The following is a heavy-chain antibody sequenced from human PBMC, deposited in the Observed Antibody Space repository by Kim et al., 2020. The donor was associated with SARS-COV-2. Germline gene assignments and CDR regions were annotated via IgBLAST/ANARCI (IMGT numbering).Heavy chain of an antibody. Sequence: GGSLRLSCAASGFTFSSYGMHWVRQAPGKGLEWVAVISYDGSNKYYADSVKGRFTISRDNSKNTLYLQMNSLRAEDTAVYYCAKERRYYSDSSGYYPNYYYYYGMDVWGQGTTVTVSS. CDR1: GFTFSSYG. CDR2: ISYDGSNK. V-gene: IGHV3-30*18. CDR3: AKERRYYSDSSGYYPNYYYYYGMDV. J-gene: IGHJ6*02. D-gene: IGHD3-22*01.